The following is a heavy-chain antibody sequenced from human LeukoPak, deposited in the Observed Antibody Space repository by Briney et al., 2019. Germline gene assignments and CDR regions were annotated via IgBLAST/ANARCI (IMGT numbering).Heavy chain of an antibody. D-gene: IGHD4-17*01. CDR2: ISGSGTNI. CDR3: ARDYHGDYMFDF. CDR1: GFTSSSYT. J-gene: IGHJ4*02. V-gene: IGHV3-21*01. Sequence: GGSLRLSCAASGFTSSSYTMNWIRQAPGGGLEWVSSISGSGTNIYYADSVKGRFNISRDNAENSLSLQMNSLRADDTAVYYCARDYHGDYMFDFWGQGTLVTVSS.